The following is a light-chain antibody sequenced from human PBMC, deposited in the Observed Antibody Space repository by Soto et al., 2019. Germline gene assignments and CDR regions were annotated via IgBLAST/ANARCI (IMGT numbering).Light chain of an antibody. V-gene: IGLV2-8*01. J-gene: IGLJ1*01. CDR3: TSYAGSNTPYV. Sequence: QSGRSQPPSASGSPGQTVTISCTGTSSDVGGYDYVSWYQQHPGKAPKLMIFEVTKRPSGVPNRFSGSKSGNTASLTVSGLQAEDEADYYCTSYAGSNTPYVFGTGTKVTVL. CDR2: EVT. CDR1: SSDVGGYDY.